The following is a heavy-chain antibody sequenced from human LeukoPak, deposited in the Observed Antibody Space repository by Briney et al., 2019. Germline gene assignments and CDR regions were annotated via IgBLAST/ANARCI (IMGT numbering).Heavy chain of an antibody. D-gene: IGHD6-13*01. CDR1: GYTFTGYY. CDR3: ARVLDSSSWGLDY. Sequence: ASVKVSCKASGYTFTGYYMHWVRQAPGQGLEWTGWINPNSGGTNCAQKFQGWVTMTRDTSISTAYMELSRLRSDDTAVYYCARVLDSSSWGLDYWGQGTLVTVSS. J-gene: IGHJ4*02. V-gene: IGHV1-2*04. CDR2: INPNSGGT.